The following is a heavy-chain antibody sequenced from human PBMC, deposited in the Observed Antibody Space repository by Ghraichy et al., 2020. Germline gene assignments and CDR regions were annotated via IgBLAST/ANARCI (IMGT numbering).Heavy chain of an antibody. V-gene: IGHV1-18*04. Sequence: ASVKVSCKASGYTFTSYGISWVRQAPGQGLEWMGMFSPYNVNTNYAQKLQGRVTMTTDTSTSTAYMELRSLRSDDTAVYYCARDQHPPDDVILYGNYKGNAFDIWGQGTMVTVSS. CDR3: ARDQHPPDDVILYGNYKGNAFDI. CDR2: FSPYNVNT. J-gene: IGHJ3*02. CDR1: GYTFTSYG. D-gene: IGHD3-9*01.